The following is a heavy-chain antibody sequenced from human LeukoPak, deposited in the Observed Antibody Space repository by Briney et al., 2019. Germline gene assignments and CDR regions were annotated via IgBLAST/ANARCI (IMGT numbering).Heavy chain of an antibody. V-gene: IGHV3-48*02. Sequence: GGSLRLSCAASGFTFSGYIMNWVLQAPGKGLEWVSYISSSSSTIYYAASVKGRFTLSRDNAKNSLYLQMNSLRDEDTAVYYCARAALAVMYFFDYCGQGTLVTVSS. CDR3: ARAALAVMYFFDY. CDR1: GFTFSGYI. CDR2: ISSSSSTI. J-gene: IGHJ4*02.